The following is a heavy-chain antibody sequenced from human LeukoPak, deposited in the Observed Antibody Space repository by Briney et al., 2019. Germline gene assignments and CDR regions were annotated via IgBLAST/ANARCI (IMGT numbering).Heavy chain of an antibody. CDR3: ARGSYYGSGSLNFDF. D-gene: IGHD3-10*01. CDR2: IGTAGDT. J-gene: IGHJ4*02. V-gene: IGHV3-13*01. Sequence: GGSLRLSCAASGFTFSSYDMHWVRQATGKGLEWVSAIGTAGDTYYPGSVKGRFTISRENAKNSLYLQMNSLRAGDTAVYYCARGSYYGSGSLNFDFWGQGTLVTVSS. CDR1: GFTFSSYD.